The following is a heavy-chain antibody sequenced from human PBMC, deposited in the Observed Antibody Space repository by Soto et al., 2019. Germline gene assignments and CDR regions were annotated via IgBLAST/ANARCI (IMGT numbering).Heavy chain of an antibody. CDR2: IYYSGGT. J-gene: IGHJ6*02. D-gene: IGHD2-2*02. CDR1: GGSISSYY. CDR3: ARGRDCSSTSCYRTWNYYYYGMDV. V-gene: IGHV4-59*01. Sequence: SETLSLTCTVSGGSISSYYWSWIRQPPGKGLEWIGYIYYSGGTNYNPSLKSRVTISVDTSKNQFSLKLSSVTAADTAVYYCARGRDCSSTSCYRTWNYYYYGMDVWGQGTTVTVSS.